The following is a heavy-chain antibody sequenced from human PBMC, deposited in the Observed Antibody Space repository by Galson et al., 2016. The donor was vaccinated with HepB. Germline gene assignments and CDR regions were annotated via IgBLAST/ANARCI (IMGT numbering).Heavy chain of an antibody. V-gene: IGHV3-11*06. D-gene: IGHD6-6*01. CDR3: VRIHPYNIAARRQGWFDP. Sequence: LRLSCAASGFTFSDYYMSWIRQAPGKGLEWLSYITSIGSYTNYADSVKGRFTISRDNAKKSLYLQMNSLRAEDTAVYYCVRIHPYNIAARRQGWFDPWGQGTLVTVSS. CDR1: GFTFSDYY. CDR2: ITSIGSYT. J-gene: IGHJ5*02.